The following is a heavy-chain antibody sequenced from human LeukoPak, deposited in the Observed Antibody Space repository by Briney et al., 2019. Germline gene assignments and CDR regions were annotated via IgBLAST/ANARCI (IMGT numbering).Heavy chain of an antibody. CDR3: ARDIRYCSGGSCYGFDAFDI. V-gene: IGHV3-21*01. CDR1: GFTFSSYA. Sequence: GGSLRLSCAASGFTFSSYAVSWVRQAPGKGLEWVSSISSSSSYIYYADSVKGRFTISRDNAKNSLYLQMNSLRAEDTAVYYCARDIRYCSGGSCYGFDAFDIWGQGTMVTVSS. J-gene: IGHJ3*02. CDR2: ISSSSSYI. D-gene: IGHD2-15*01.